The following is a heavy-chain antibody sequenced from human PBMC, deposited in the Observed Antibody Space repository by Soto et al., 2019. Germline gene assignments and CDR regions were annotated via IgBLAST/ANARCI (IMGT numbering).Heavy chain of an antibody. V-gene: IGHV4-39*01. D-gene: IGHD5-12*01. Sequence: SETLSLTCTVSGGSIGISSYYWGWILHPPGKGLEWIGSIYYSGSTYYNPSLKSRVTISVDTSKNQFSLKLSSVTAADTAVYYCARHLPPRGDSGYVWDSDYWGQGTLVTVSS. CDR2: IYYSGST. J-gene: IGHJ4*02. CDR1: GGSIGISSYY. CDR3: ARHLPPRGDSGYVWDSDY.